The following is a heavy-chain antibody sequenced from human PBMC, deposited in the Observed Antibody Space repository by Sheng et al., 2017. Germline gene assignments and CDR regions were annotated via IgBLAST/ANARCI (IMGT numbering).Heavy chain of an antibody. V-gene: IGHV1-18*01. D-gene: IGHD3-3*01. J-gene: IGHJ4*02. CDR3: ARVWGITIFGVALFIDY. CDR2: ISVYNGKT. CDR1: GYTFTSYG. Sequence: QVQLVQSGAEVKKPGASVKVSCKASGYTFTSYGISWVRQAPGQGLEWMGWISVYNGKTNYAQKLQGRVTMTTDTSTSTAHMELRTLRSDDTAVYYCARVWGITIFGVALFIDYWGQGTLVTVSS.